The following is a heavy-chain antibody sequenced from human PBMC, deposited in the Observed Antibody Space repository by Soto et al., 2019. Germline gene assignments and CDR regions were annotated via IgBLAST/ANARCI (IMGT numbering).Heavy chain of an antibody. D-gene: IGHD6-13*01. J-gene: IGHJ4*02. Sequence: QVQLVESGGGVVQPGRSLRLSCAASGFTFSSYAMHWVRQAPGKGLEWVAVISYDGSNKYYADSVKGRFTISRDNSKNTLYLQMNSLRAEDTAVYYCARGGGHIAASCDYWGQGTLVTVSS. CDR1: GFTFSSYA. CDR2: ISYDGSNK. V-gene: IGHV3-30-3*01. CDR3: ARGGGHIAASCDY.